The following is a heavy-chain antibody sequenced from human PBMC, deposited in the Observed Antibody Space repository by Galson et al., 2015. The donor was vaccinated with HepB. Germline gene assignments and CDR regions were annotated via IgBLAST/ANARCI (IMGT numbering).Heavy chain of an antibody. D-gene: IGHD6-13*01. Sequence: SVKVSCKASGYTFTSYAMHWVRQAPGQRLEWMGWSNAGNGNTKYSQEFQGRVTMTRDTSTSTVYMELSSLRYEDTAVYYCARRPYGSRGFDYWGQGTLVMVSS. CDR1: GYTFTSYA. V-gene: IGHV1-3*02. CDR3: ARRPYGSRGFDY. J-gene: IGHJ4*02. CDR2: SNAGNGNT.